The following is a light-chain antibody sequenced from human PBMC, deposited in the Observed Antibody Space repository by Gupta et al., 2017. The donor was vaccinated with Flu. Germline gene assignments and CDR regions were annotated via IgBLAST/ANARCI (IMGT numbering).Light chain of an antibody. CDR2: GTS. CDR3: QQSYITPRT. J-gene: IGKJ1*01. Sequence: PPTRSASVGERVTITCRPSKSISIYLNWYQQKAGKAPKLLIYGTSSLQSGVPPRFSGSGSGTDFTLSISSLQPEDFATYYCQQSYITPRTFGPGTKVEIK. CDR1: KSISIY. V-gene: IGKV1-39*01.